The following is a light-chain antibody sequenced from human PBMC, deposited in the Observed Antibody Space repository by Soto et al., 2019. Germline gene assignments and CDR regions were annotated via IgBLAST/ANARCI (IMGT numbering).Light chain of an antibody. J-gene: IGKJ1*01. CDR1: QSVNNNY. V-gene: IGKV3-20*01. Sequence: ENVLTQSPGTLSLSPGEEATLSCRANQSVNNNYLAWYQQTPGQPPRLLIYDASTRATGIPDRFSGRGSGTDFTLTIRSLEPEDFSVYYCQQYATSPRTFGQGTKVDIK. CDR3: QQYATSPRT. CDR2: DAS.